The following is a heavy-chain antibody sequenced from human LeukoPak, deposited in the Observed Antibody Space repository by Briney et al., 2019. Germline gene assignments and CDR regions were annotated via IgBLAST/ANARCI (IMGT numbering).Heavy chain of an antibody. V-gene: IGHV1-18*01. CDR3: ARDIYYDSSGFSDY. Sequence: ASVKVSFKASGYTFTSYGISWVRQAPGQGLEWMGWISAYNGNTNYAQKLQGRVTMTTDTSTSTAYMELRSLRSDDTAVYYCARDIYYDSSGFSDYWGQGTLVTVSS. D-gene: IGHD3-22*01. CDR2: ISAYNGNT. CDR1: GYTFTSYG. J-gene: IGHJ4*02.